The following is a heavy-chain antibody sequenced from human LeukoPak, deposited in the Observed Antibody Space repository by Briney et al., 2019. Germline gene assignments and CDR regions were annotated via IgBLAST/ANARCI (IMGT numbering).Heavy chain of an antibody. CDR1: GFTVSSNY. D-gene: IGHD3-22*01. CDR3: AIIDYYDSSGYYLDY. V-gene: IGHV3-53*01. Sequence: GGSLRLSCAASGFTVSSNYMSWVRQAPGKGLECVSVIYSGGSTYYADSVKGRFTISRDNSKNTLYLQMNSLRAEDTAVYYCAIIDYYDSSGYYLDYWGQGTLVTVSS. J-gene: IGHJ4*02. CDR2: IYSGGST.